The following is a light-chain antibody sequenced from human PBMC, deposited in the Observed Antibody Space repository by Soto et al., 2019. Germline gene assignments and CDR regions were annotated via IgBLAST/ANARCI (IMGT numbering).Light chain of an antibody. Sequence: AIQLTQSPSSLSASVGDRVTITCRASQGISSALAWYQQKPGKAPKLLIYDASSLESGVPSRFSGSGSGTHFTLTISSLQPEDFATYYCQQFNNYPSITSGQGTRLEIK. CDR2: DAS. CDR3: QQFNNYPSIT. CDR1: QGISSA. J-gene: IGKJ5*01. V-gene: IGKV1D-13*01.